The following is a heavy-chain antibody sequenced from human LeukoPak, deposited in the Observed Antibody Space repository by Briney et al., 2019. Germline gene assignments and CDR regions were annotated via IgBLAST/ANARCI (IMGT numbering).Heavy chain of an antibody. D-gene: IGHD3-10*01. CDR3: ARNPPYYYGSGSYVFDY. V-gene: IGHV3-21*04. Sequence: GGSLRLSCAASGFTFSSYTMNWVRQAPGKGLEWVSYISSSSGYIYYADSVKGRFTISRDNARNSLYLQMNSLRAEDTAVYYCARNPPYYYGSGSYVFDYWGQGTLVTVSS. J-gene: IGHJ4*02. CDR2: ISSSSGYI. CDR1: GFTFSSYT.